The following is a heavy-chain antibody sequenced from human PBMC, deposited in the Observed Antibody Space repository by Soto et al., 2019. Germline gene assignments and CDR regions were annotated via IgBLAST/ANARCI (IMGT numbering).Heavy chain of an antibody. CDR2: ISSDGSST. J-gene: IGHJ5*02. Sequence: GGSLSLSCVASGFTFSSYWMHWVRQAPGKGLVWVSRISSDGSSTTYADSVRGRFTISRDNAKNTLYLQMNSLRDEDTAVYYCAPSRTWFDPWGQGTLVTVSS. CDR3: APSRTWFDP. V-gene: IGHV3-74*03. CDR1: GFTFSSYW.